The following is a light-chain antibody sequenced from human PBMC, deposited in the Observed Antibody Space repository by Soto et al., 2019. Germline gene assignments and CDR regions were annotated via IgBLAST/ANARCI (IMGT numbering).Light chain of an antibody. J-gene: IGLJ1*01. V-gene: IGLV2-14*03. CDR2: DVS. CDR1: SSDVGAYNH. Sequence: QSVLTQPASVSGSPGQSITISCTGTSSDVGAYNHVSWYQHHPGKAPKLMIYDVSSRPSGVSNRFSGSKSGNTASLTISGLQAEDETYYYCCSYTTSTTYVFGTGTKLTVL. CDR3: CSYTTSTTYV.